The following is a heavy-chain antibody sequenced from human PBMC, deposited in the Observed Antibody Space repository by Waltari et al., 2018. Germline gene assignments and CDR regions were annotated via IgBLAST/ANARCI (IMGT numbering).Heavy chain of an antibody. Sequence: QVQLVQSGAEVKKPGASVKVSCKASGYTFTGYYMHWVRQAPGQGLEWMGRIIPIFGTANYAQKFQGRVTITADKSTSTAYMELSSLRSEDTAVYYCAHGGSSSWYYFDYWGQGTLVTVSS. CDR2: IIPIFGTA. J-gene: IGHJ4*02. CDR1: GYTFTGYY. CDR3: AHGGSSSWYYFDY. V-gene: IGHV1-69*06. D-gene: IGHD6-13*01.